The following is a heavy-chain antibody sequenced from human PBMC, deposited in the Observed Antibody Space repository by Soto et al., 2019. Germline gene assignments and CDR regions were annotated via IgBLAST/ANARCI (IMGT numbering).Heavy chain of an antibody. CDR3: ARLATMIVVVSTKLGAFDI. D-gene: IGHD3-22*01. Sequence: SVKVSCKASGGTFSSYAISWVRQAPGQGLEWMGGIIPIFGTANYAQKFQGIVTITADESTSTAYMELSSLRSEDTAVYYCARLATMIVVVSTKLGAFDIWGQGTMVTVSS. CDR2: IIPIFGTA. J-gene: IGHJ3*02. CDR1: GGTFSSYA. V-gene: IGHV1-69*13.